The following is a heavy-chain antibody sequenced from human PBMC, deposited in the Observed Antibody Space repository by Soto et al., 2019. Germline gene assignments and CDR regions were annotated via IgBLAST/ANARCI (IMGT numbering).Heavy chain of an antibody. V-gene: IGHV4-39*01. J-gene: IGHJ5*02. Sequence: QLQLQESGPGLVKPSETLSLTCTVSGGSISSSSSYWGWILQLPGKGLGWIGYIYDSGSTNYNPSLKGRVTISVDTSKIQFSLKLNSLTAADTAVYYCARQPRGVATVTSVINWFDPWGQGALVSVSS. D-gene: IGHD4-17*01. CDR3: ARQPRGVATVTSVINWFDP. CDR1: GGSISSSSSY. CDR2: IYDSGST.